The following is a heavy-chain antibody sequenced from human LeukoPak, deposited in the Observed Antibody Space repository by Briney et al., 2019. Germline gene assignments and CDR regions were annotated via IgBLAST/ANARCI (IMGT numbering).Heavy chain of an antibody. J-gene: IGHJ4*02. CDR3: ARRNRWELLDF. CDR1: GGSISSSSYF. D-gene: IGHD1-26*01. Sequence: SETLSLTCTVSGGSISSSSYFWGWIRQPPGKGLEWIGGIYYSGSTYYNPPLKSRVTISLDTSKNQFSLKLGFVTAADTAVYYCARRNRWELLDFWGQGTLVTVSS. V-gene: IGHV4-39*01. CDR2: IYYSGST.